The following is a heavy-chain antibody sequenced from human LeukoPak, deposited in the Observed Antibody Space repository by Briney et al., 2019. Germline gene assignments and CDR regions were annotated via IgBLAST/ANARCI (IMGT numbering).Heavy chain of an antibody. V-gene: IGHV4-61*02. CDR3: ARASYYYDSSGYYYVPFDY. CDR2: IYTSGST. D-gene: IGHD3-22*01. CDR1: GGSISSGSYY. J-gene: IGHJ4*02. Sequence: PSQTLYLTCNVSGGSISSGSYYWSWHRQPDGKGLEWIGRIYTSGSTNYNPSLKSRVTMSVDTSKNQFSLKLSSVTAADTAVYYCARASYYYDSSGYYYVPFDYWGQGTLVTVSS.